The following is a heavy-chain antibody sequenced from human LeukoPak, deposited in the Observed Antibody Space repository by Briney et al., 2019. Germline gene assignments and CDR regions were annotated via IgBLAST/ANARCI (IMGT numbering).Heavy chain of an antibody. Sequence: PGGSLRLSCAASGFTFSSYAMSWVRQAPGKGLEWVSAISGSGGSTYYADSVKGRFTISRDNSKNTLYLQMNSLRAEDTAVYYCAKEIGLQYQLSGVWFDPWGQGTLVTVSS. D-gene: IGHD2-2*01. J-gene: IGHJ5*02. CDR1: GFTFSSYA. CDR3: AKEIGLQYQLSGVWFDP. CDR2: ISGSGGST. V-gene: IGHV3-23*01.